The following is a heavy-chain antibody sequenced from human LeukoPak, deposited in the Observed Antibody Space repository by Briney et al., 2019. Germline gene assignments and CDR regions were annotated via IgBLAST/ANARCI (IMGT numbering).Heavy chain of an antibody. V-gene: IGHV1-8*03. Sequence: ASVKVSCKASGYTFTSYDINWVRQATGQGLEWMGWVNPNSGNTGYAQKFQGRVTITRNTSISTAYMELSSLRSEDTAVYYCARYSSGWYHVLDYWGQGTLVTVSS. J-gene: IGHJ4*02. CDR3: ARYSSGWYHVLDY. CDR1: GYTFTSYD. CDR2: VNPNSGNT. D-gene: IGHD6-19*01.